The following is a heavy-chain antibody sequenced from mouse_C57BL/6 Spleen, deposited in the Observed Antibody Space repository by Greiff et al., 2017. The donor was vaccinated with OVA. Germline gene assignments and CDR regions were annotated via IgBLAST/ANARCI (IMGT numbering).Heavy chain of an antibody. CDR2: INPSSGYT. D-gene: IGHD2-3*01. Sequence: QVQLQQSGAELARPGASVKMSCKASGYTFTSYTMHWVKQRPGQGLEWIGYINPSSGYTKYNQKFKDKATLTVDKSSSTAYMQLSSLTSEDSAVYYCARTYDGYYAWFAYWGQGTLVTVSA. CDR3: ARTYDGYYAWFAY. J-gene: IGHJ3*01. CDR1: GYTFTSYT. V-gene: IGHV1-4*01.